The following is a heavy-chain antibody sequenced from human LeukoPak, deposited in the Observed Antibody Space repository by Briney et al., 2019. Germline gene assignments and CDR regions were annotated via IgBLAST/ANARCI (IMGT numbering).Heavy chain of an antibody. J-gene: IGHJ4*02. D-gene: IGHD1-26*01. CDR1: GGSFSGYY. CDR3: ARGESVGAPGYYFDS. V-gene: IGHV4-59*01. CDR2: IYYSGIT. Sequence: SETLSLTCAVYGGSFSGYYWNWIRQPPGKGLVWIGNIYYSGITNYNPSLKSRVTISVDTSKNQFSLRLTSVTAADTAVYYCARGESVGAPGYYFDSWGQGALVTVSS.